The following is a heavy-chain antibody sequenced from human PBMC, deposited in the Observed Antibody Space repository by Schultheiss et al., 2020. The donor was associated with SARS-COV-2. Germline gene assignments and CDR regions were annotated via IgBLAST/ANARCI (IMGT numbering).Heavy chain of an antibody. Sequence: SETLSLTCTVSGASVSSDSYYWSWIRQPPGKGLEWIGYIYYSGSTKYHPSLKSRVTISADTSKKQFSLRLNSVTAADTAIYYCATYYGSGRYWWYFDLWGRGTLVTVSS. D-gene: IGHD3-10*01. CDR1: GASVSSDSYY. CDR3: ATYYGSGRYWWYFDL. J-gene: IGHJ2*01. V-gene: IGHV4-61*01. CDR2: IYYSGST.